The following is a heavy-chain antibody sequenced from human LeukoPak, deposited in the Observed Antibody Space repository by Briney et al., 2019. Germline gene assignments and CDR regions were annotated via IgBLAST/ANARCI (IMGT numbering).Heavy chain of an antibody. Sequence: GASVKVSCKTSGDTFTTYDINWVRQAPGQGLEWMGGMDAKSGKTAYSQKFLGRVTITRNTSISTAYMEVSSLRSEDTAVYYYSSGYDALDIWGQGTKVSVSS. J-gene: IGHJ3*02. CDR2: MDAKSGKT. CDR3: SSGYDALDI. CDR1: GDTFTTYD. V-gene: IGHV1-8*01. D-gene: IGHD3-10*01.